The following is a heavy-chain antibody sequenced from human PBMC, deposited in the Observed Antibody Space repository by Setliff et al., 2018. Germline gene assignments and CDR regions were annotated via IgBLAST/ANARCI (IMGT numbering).Heavy chain of an antibody. CDR1: GGSISSGSYY. CDR3: ARSLSTTLDY. D-gene: IGHD1-7*01. Sequence: SETLSLTCTVSGGSISSGSYYWSWIRQPAGKGLEWIGRIYTSGSTNYNPSLKSRVTISVDTSKNQFSLKLSSVTAADTAVYYCARSLSTTLDYWGQGTLDT. V-gene: IGHV4-61*02. CDR2: IYTSGST. J-gene: IGHJ4*02.